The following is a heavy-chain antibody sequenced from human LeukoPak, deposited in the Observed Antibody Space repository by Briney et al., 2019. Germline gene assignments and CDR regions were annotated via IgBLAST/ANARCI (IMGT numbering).Heavy chain of an antibody. D-gene: IGHD3-3*01. V-gene: IGHV3-23*03. CDR3: AKPPSQRFLEWSPRPQI. J-gene: IGHJ6*02. CDR2: IYSGGST. CDR1: GFTFSSYA. Sequence: PGGSLRLSCAASGFTFSSYAMSWVRQAPGKGLEWVSVIYSGGSTYYADSVKGRFTISRDNSKNTLYLQMNSLRAEDTAVYYCAKPPSQRFLEWSPRPQIWGQGTTVTVSS.